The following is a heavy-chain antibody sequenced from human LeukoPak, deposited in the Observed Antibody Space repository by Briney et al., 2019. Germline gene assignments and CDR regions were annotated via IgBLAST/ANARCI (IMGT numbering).Heavy chain of an antibody. V-gene: IGHV4-4*07. CDR1: GASISSYY. CDR3: ARDDPPRRMVWYFDL. D-gene: IGHD2-8*01. CDR2: IYTSGCT. Sequence: SETLSLTCTVSGASISSYYWNWIRQPAGKGLEWIGRIYTSGCTYYNPSLKSRVTMSVDTSKNQFSLKLSSVTAADTAVYYCARDDPPRRMVWYFDLCGRGTLVTVYS. J-gene: IGHJ2*01.